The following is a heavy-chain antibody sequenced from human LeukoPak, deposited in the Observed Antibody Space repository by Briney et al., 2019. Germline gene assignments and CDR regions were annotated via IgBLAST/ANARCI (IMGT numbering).Heavy chain of an antibody. CDR3: ARHRFMSGSIDY. Sequence: KSSETLSFTCTVSGGSISSYYWSWIRQPPGKGLEWIGYIYYSGSTNYNPSLKSRVTISVDTSKNQFSLKLSSVTAADTAVYYCARHRFMSGSIDYWGQETLVTVSS. D-gene: IGHD3-10*01. CDR1: GGSISSYY. V-gene: IGHV4-59*08. CDR2: IYYSGST. J-gene: IGHJ4*02.